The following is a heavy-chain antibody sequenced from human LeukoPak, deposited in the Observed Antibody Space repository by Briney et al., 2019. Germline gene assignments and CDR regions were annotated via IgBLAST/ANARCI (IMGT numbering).Heavy chain of an antibody. Sequence: GGSLRLSCAASGFTFSSYGMHWVRQAPGKGLEWVAVISYDGSNKYYADSVKGRFTISRDNSKITLYLQMNSLRAEDTAVYYCARRAGPFDYWGQGTLVTVSS. D-gene: IGHD6-13*01. J-gene: IGHJ4*02. CDR2: ISYDGSNK. CDR3: ARRAGPFDY. CDR1: GFTFSSYG. V-gene: IGHV3-30*03.